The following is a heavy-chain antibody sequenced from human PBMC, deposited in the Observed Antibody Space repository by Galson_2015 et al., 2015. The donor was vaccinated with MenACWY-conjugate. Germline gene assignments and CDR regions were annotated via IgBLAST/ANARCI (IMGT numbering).Heavy chain of an antibody. CDR1: GYTFTSYT. D-gene: IGHD6-19*01. V-gene: IGHV1-3*01. CDR3: ARGYSGGWYGGRFDL. CDR2: IHGANGNT. J-gene: IGHJ4*02. Sequence: SVKVSCKASGYTFTSYTMHWVRQAPGQRLEWMGWIHGANGNTEYSPKFQDRVTITSDTSASAAYMDVSRLRYDDTAIYYCARGYSGGWYGGRFDLWGQGTLVTVS.